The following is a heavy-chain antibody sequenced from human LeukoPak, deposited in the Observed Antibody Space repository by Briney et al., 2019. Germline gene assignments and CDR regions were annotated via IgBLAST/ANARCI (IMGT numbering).Heavy chain of an antibody. CDR2: ISSSGSTI. J-gene: IGHJ2*01. Sequence: PGGSLRLSCAASGFTFSDYYMSWIRQAPGKGLEWVSYISSSGSTIYYADSVKGRFTISRDNAKNSLYLQMSSLRVEDTAVYYCARAGRVAASGWGRHFDLWGRGTLVTVSS. V-gene: IGHV3-11*04. CDR1: GFTFSDYY. CDR3: ARAGRVAASGWGRHFDL. D-gene: IGHD3-10*01.